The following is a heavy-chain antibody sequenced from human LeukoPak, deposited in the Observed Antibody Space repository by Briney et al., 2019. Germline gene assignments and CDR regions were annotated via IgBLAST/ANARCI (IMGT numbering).Heavy chain of an antibody. Sequence: SETLSLTCAVYGGSFSGYYWSWIRQPPGKGLEWIGYIYYSGSTNYNPSLKSRVTISVDTSKNQFSLKLSSVTAADTAVYYCAREGIAAAGIKSWGQGTLVTVSS. CDR2: IYYSGST. J-gene: IGHJ5*02. CDR1: GGSFSGYY. V-gene: IGHV4-59*01. D-gene: IGHD6-13*01. CDR3: AREGIAAAGIKS.